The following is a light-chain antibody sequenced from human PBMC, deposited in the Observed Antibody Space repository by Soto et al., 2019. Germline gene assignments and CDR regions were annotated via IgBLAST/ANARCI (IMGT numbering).Light chain of an antibody. CDR1: ASHRIS. V-gene: IGKV3-15*01. J-gene: IGKJ1*01. CDR3: QEYSKWPYRT. CDR2: GAS. Sequence: EIGMTQSPATLAVSPVERATLSCSASASHRISGAWDQQKQGPATRLLVYGASTRGIGIPVRFSCSGSGTEFTLTISSLQSEHFAVYYCQEYSKWPYRTFGPGTKVDIK.